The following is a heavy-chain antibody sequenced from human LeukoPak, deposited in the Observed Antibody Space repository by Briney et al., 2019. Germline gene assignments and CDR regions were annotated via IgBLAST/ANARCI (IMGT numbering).Heavy chain of an antibody. CDR2: ISATGGTT. CDR1: GFTFSSYG. CDR3: AQDRAYIQFYF. Sequence: SGGSLRLSCAASGFTFSSYGMSWVRQAPGKGLEWVSAISATGGTTYYADSVKGRFTISRDNSKNTVYLQVNSLRAEDTALYYCAQDRAYIQFYFWGQGTLVTVSS. D-gene: IGHD5-18*01. J-gene: IGHJ4*02. V-gene: IGHV3-23*01.